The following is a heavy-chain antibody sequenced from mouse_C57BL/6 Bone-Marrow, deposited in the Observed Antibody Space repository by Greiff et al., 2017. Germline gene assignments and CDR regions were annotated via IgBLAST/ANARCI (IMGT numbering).Heavy chain of an antibody. CDR3: ATAVAARNFDY. J-gene: IGHJ2*01. CDR2: IDPENGDT. Sequence: VQLQQSEAELVRPGASVKLSCTASGFNIKDDYMPWVKQGPEQGLEWIGWIDPENGDTEYASKFQGQVTITADTSSNTVYLQLSSLTSEDTAVYYCATAVAARNFDYWGQGTTLTVSS. V-gene: IGHV14-4*01. D-gene: IGHD1-1*01. CDR1: GFNIKDDY.